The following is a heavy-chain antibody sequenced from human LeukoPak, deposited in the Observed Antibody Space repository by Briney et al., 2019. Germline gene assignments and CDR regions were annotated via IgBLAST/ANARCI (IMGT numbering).Heavy chain of an antibody. Sequence: SQTLSLTCTVSGGSISSGGYYWSWIRQPPGKGLEWIGYIYHSGSTYYNPSPKSRVTISVDRSKNQFSLKLSSVTAADTAVYYCARDRYGSWFSDWGQGTLVTVSS. CDR3: ARDRYGSWFSD. D-gene: IGHD6-13*01. V-gene: IGHV4-30-2*01. CDR2: IYHSGST. J-gene: IGHJ4*02. CDR1: GGSISSGGYY.